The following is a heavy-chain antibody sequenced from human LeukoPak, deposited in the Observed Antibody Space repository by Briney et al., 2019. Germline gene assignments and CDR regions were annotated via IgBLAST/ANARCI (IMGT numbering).Heavy chain of an antibody. Sequence: GGSLRLSCAASGFTFSSYSMNWVRQAPGKGLEWVSSISSSSSYIYYADSVKGRFTISRDNAKNSLYLQMNSLRAEDTAVYYCARVQAYCSSTSCYAGGNYYGKDVWGQGTTVTVSS. CDR2: ISSSSSYI. J-gene: IGHJ6*02. D-gene: IGHD2-2*01. CDR3: ARVQAYCSSTSCYAGGNYYGKDV. V-gene: IGHV3-21*01. CDR1: GFTFSSYS.